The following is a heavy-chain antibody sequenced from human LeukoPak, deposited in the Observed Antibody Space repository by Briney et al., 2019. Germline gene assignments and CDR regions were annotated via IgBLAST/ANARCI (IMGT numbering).Heavy chain of an antibody. CDR1: GYSFPTYW. CDR3: ARLRTLRLDAFDP. Sequence: KPGASLRMPCKGSGYSFPTYWINWVRQMPGKGLDWMEPIYPGDSDTRYSPSFQGQVTISVDKSISTAYLQWNSLKASDTAMYYCARLRTLRLDAFDPRGQGTKVTVCS. J-gene: IGHJ5*02. D-gene: IGHD5/OR15-5a*01. CDR2: IYPGDSDT. V-gene: IGHV5-51*01.